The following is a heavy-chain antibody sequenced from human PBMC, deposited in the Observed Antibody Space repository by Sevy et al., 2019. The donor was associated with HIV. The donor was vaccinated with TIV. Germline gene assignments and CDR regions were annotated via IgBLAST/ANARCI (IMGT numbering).Heavy chain of an antibody. J-gene: IGHJ6*02. CDR1: DLTVTSNF. CDR2: IYIGGTT. D-gene: IGHD3-10*01. CDR3: AKDMGIGGFAVSYYYGIDV. Sequence: GGSLRLSCAASDLTVTSNFMSWVRQAPGKGLEWVSVIYIGGTTYYADSVKGRFTISRDNAKKSLDLQMNSLRVEDMALYYCAKDMGIGGFAVSYYYGIDVWGQGTMVTVSS. V-gene: IGHV3-53*05.